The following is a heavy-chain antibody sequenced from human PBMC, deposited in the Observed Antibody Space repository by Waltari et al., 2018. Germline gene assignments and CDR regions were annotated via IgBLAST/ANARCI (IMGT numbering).Heavy chain of an antibody. V-gene: IGHV7-4-1*02. D-gene: IGHD4-17*01. Sequence: QVQLVQSGAEVKKPGASVKVSCKASGYTFTGYYMHWVRQAPGQGLEWMGWINTNTGNPTYAQGFTGRFVFSLDTSVSTAYLQISSLKAEDTAVYYCAREATVTTWYYFDYWGQGTLVTVSS. CDR2: INTNTGNP. CDR1: GYTFTGYY. J-gene: IGHJ4*02. CDR3: AREATVTTWYYFDY.